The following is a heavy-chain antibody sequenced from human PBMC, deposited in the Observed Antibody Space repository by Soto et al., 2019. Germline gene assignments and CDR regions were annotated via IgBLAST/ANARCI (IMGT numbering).Heavy chain of an antibody. CDR1: GFTFSSFA. V-gene: IGHV3-23*01. Sequence: EVQLLESGGGLVQPGGSLRLSCAASGFTFSSFAMNWVRQAPGKGLEWVSAISGSGGSTYYVDSVKGRFTISRDNSKNTLYLQMNSLRAEDTAVYYCAKDTNYGSGRPGWGFDCWGQGTLVTVSS. CDR3: AKDTNYGSGRPGWGFDC. J-gene: IGHJ4*02. CDR2: ISGSGGST. D-gene: IGHD3-10*01.